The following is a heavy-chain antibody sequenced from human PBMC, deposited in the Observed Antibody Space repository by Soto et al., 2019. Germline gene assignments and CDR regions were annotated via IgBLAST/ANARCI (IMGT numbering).Heavy chain of an antibody. V-gene: IGHV4-59*01. CDR2: IYYSGST. J-gene: IGHJ4*02. Sequence: SETLSLTCTVSGGSISSYYWSWIRQPPGKGLEWIGYIYYSGSTNYNPSLESRVTISVDTSKNQFSLKLSSVTAADTAVYYCARLAVAGSEIDYWGQGTPVTVSS. D-gene: IGHD6-19*01. CDR3: ARLAVAGSEIDY. CDR1: GGSISSYY.